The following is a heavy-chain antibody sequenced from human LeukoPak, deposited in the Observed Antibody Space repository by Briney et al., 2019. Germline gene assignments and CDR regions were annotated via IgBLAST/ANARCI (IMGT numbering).Heavy chain of an antibody. Sequence: PGRSLRLSCAASGFTFSRYAMHWVRQAPGKGLEWVAVIWYDGSNKYYADSVKGRFTISRDNSKNTLYLQMNSLRAEDTAVYYCARDSSGSIDYWGQGTLVTVSS. CDR3: ARDSSGSIDY. J-gene: IGHJ4*02. CDR1: GFTFSRYA. CDR2: IWYDGSNK. V-gene: IGHV3-33*08.